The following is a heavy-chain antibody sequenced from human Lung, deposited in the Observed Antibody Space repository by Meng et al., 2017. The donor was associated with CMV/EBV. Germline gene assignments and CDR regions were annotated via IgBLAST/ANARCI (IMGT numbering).Heavy chain of an antibody. V-gene: IGHV1-69*10. CDR2: IIPIVGLT. D-gene: IGHD5-18*01. Sequence: QVQLVQSGTEVKKPGSSGTVSCKSSGGTFSNYGISWLRQAPGQGLEWMGGIIPIVGLTNYAQKFQGRVTITADKSTTTAYLELSSLRSADTAVYYCARDVDTTLVGSGWFDPWGQGTLVTVSS. J-gene: IGHJ5*02. CDR3: ARDVDTTLVGSGWFDP. CDR1: GGTFSNYG.